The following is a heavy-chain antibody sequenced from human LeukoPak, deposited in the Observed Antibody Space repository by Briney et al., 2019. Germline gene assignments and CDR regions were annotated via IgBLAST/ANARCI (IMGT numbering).Heavy chain of an antibody. V-gene: IGHV4-34*01. J-gene: IGHJ4*02. CDR2: IYYSGST. CDR1: GGSFSGYY. CDR3: ATLHRVDQPYFDY. D-gene: IGHD1-14*01. Sequence: SETLSLTCAVYGGSFSGYYWSWIRQPPGKGLEWIGSIYYSGSTYYNPSLKSRVTISVDTSKNQFSLKLSSVTAADTAVYYCATLHRVDQPYFDYWGQGTLVTVSS.